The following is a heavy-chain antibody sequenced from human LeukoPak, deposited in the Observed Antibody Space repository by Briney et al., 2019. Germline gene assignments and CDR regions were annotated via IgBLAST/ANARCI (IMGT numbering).Heavy chain of an antibody. CDR1: GFTFSDYW. J-gene: IGHJ4*02. CDR2: IKQDGYEK. D-gene: IGHD1-26*01. Sequence: GGSLRLSCAASGFTFSDYWMSWVRQTPEKGLEWVANIKQDGYEKYYVDSVKGRFTISRDNAKSSLYLQMNSLRVGDTAAYYCARDKIVGPTTLDYWGQGTLVTVSS. V-gene: IGHV3-7*01. CDR3: ARDKIVGPTTLDY.